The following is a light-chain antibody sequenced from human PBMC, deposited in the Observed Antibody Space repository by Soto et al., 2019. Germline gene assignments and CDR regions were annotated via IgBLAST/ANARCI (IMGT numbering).Light chain of an antibody. V-gene: IGKV3-11*01. CDR3: QQRSNWPVT. CDR2: DAS. J-gene: IGKJ1*01. Sequence: EIVMTQSPATLSVSPEERANLSCRDSESISKNLAWYQQRFGQVSRLLIYDASTRATCISARFSGSGSGTDFTLSICSLEPEYFAVYYCQQRSNWPVTFGQGTKVDIK. CDR1: ESISKN.